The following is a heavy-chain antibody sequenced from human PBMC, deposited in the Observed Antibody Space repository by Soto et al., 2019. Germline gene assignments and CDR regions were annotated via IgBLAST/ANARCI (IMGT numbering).Heavy chain of an antibody. CDR3: ARDLVNDWFDP. CDR2: IYTSGST. CDR1: VGSIISCY. D-gene: IGHD1-1*01. J-gene: IGHJ5*02. Sequence: PSETPSLTCTVSVGSIISCYWSWIRQPAGKRLEWIVRIYTSGSTNYNPSLKSRGTMSVDTSKNQCSLKLSSVTAADTAVYYCARDLVNDWFDPWGQGTLVTVSS. V-gene: IGHV4-4*07.